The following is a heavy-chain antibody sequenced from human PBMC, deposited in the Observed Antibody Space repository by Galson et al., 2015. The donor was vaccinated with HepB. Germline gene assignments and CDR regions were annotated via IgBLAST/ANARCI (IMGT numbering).Heavy chain of an antibody. V-gene: IGHV1-18*01. CDR1: GYTFTSSG. Sequence: SVKVSCKATGYTFTSSGFSWVRQAPGQGLEWMGWISAYNGDTDYAQKFQGRVSMTTDTSTSTVYMELRNLKYDDTAVYYCARDPRVAVAGQFYYLDYWGRGTLVTVS. D-gene: IGHD6-19*01. CDR2: ISAYNGDT. CDR3: ARDPRVAVAGQFYYLDY. J-gene: IGHJ4*02.